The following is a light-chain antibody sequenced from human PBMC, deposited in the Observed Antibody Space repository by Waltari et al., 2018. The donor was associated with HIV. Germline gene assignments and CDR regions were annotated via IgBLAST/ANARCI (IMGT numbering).Light chain of an antibody. Sequence: QSALTQPASVSGSPGQSITISCTGISSDVDYYNYDCWYQQHPGKAPKLMIYDVTHRPSGVSNRFSGSKCGNTASLTISWLEAEDEADYYCSSYTSSSWVFGGGTKLTVL. V-gene: IGLV2-14*03. J-gene: IGLJ3*02. CDR3: SSYTSSSWV. CDR2: DVT. CDR1: SSDVDYYNY.